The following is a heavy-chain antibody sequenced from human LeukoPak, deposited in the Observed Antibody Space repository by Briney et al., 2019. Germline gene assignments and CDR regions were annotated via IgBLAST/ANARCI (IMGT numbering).Heavy chain of an antibody. Sequence: GRSLRLSCAASGFTFSSYAMHWVRQAPGKGLESVAIISYDGRNKYYADSVKGRFTISRDNSKNTFYLQMNSLRVDDAAHYYCARDRGYYGNGSFDVWGQGTVVTVSS. V-gene: IGHV3-30*04. J-gene: IGHJ3*01. CDR1: GFTFSSYA. CDR2: ISYDGRNK. CDR3: ARDRGYYGNGSFDV. D-gene: IGHD3-10*01.